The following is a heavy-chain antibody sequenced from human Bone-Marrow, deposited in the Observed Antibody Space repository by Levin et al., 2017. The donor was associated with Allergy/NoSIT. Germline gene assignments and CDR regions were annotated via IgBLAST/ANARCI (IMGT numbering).Heavy chain of an antibody. D-gene: IGHD5-18*01. CDR2: ISYDGTNK. V-gene: IGHV3-30*03. CDR3: ARAGTAMSTGALDI. J-gene: IGHJ3*02. Sequence: PGGSLRLSCAASGFTFSTYGLHWVRQAPGKGLEWVAVISYDGTNKYYADSVKGRFTISRDNSKNTLYLQMNSLRAEDTAVFYCARAGTAMSTGALDIWGQGTVVTVSS. CDR1: GFTFSTYG.